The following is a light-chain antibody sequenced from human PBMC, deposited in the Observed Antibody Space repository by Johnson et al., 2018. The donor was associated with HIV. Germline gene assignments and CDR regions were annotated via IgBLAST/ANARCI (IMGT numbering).Light chain of an antibody. CDR3: GTWDSSLSAFYV. CDR2: DNT. Sequence: QSVLTQPPSVSAAPGQKVTISCSGNTSKIENNYVSWYQQFPERAPKLLIYDNTKRPSGIPDRFSGSKSDASATLAITGLQTGDEADYYCGTWDSSLSAFYVFGTGTKVTVL. V-gene: IGLV1-51*01. CDR1: TSKIENNY. J-gene: IGLJ1*01.